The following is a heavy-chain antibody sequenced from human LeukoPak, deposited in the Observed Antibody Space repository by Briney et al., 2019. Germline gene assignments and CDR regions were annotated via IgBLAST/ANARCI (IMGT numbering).Heavy chain of an antibody. D-gene: IGHD6-19*01. V-gene: IGHV3-30-3*01. Sequence: GGSLRLSCAASGFTVSSYAMHWVRQAPGKGLEWVAVISYDGSNKYYADSVKGRFTISRDNSKNTLYLQMNSLRAEDTAVYYCARASSYSSGWSHLPYWGQGTLVTVSS. J-gene: IGHJ4*02. CDR3: ARASSYSSGWSHLPY. CDR2: ISYDGSNK. CDR1: GFTVSSYA.